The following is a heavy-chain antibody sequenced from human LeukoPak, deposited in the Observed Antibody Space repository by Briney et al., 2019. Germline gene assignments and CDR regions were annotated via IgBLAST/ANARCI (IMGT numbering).Heavy chain of an antibody. D-gene: IGHD6-13*01. Sequence: GGSLRLSCAASGFTFSSYGMHWVRQAPGKGLEWVAFIRYDGSNKYYADSVKGRFTISRDNSKNTLYLQMNSLRAEDTAVYYCAKGGFAAAGTFDYWGQGTLVTVSS. V-gene: IGHV3-30*02. J-gene: IGHJ4*02. CDR3: AKGGFAAAGTFDY. CDR2: IRYDGSNK. CDR1: GFTFSSYG.